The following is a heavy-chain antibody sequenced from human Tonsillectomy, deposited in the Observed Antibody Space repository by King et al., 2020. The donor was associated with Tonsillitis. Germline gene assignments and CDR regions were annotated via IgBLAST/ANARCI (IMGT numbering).Heavy chain of an antibody. CDR3: ARGRRPTTWYFDL. D-gene: IGHD4-11*01. CDR1: EFTFSDYF. Sequence: VQLVESGGGLVKPGGSLRLSCAASEFTFSDYFMNWIRQAPGKGLEWVSYLSNSTTFTSYADSVKGRFTISRDNARNSLFLQMNNLRAEDTAVYYCARGRRPTTWYFDLWGRCPLVTVYS. CDR2: LSNSTTFT. J-gene: IGHJ2*01. V-gene: IGHV3-11*06.